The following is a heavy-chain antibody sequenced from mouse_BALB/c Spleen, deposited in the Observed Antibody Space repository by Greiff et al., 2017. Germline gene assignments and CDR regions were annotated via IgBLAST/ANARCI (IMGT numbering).Heavy chain of an antibody. CDR3: ARNWDEDYFDY. Sequence: EVKLQESGPGLVKPSQSLSLTCTVTGYSITSDYAWNWIRQFPGNKLEWMGYISYSGSTSYNPSLKSRISITRDTSKNQFFLQLNSVTTEDTATYYCARNWDEDYFDYWGQGTTLTVSS. CDR2: ISYSGST. V-gene: IGHV3-2*02. CDR1: GYSITSDYA. D-gene: IGHD4-1*01. J-gene: IGHJ2*01.